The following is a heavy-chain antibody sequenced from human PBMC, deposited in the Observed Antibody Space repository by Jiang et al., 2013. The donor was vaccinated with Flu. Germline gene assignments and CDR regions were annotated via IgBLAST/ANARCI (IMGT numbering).Heavy chain of an antibody. CDR3: ARETPSYFDWSNYFDY. D-gene: IGHD3-9*01. Sequence: GAEVKKPGASVKVSCKASGYTFTSYAMHWVRQAPGQRLEWMGWINAGNGNTKYSQKFQGRVTITRDTSASTAYMELSSLRSEDTAVYYCARETPSYFDWSNYFDYWGQGTLVTVSS. V-gene: IGHV1-3*01. J-gene: IGHJ4*02. CDR2: INAGNGNT. CDR1: GYTFTSYA.